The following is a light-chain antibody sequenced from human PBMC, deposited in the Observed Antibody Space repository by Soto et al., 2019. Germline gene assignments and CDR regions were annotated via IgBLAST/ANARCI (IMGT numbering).Light chain of an antibody. J-gene: IGKJ1*01. CDR1: QSVTSNY. V-gene: IGKV3-20*01. CDR3: QQYGSSPGT. Sequence: EVVLTQSPGTLSSSPGERATLSCRASQSVTSNYLAWYQQKRGQAPRLLIWGASIRATDLLDRFSGGGSGTDFTLTISRLEAEDSAVYYCQQYGSSPGTFGQGTKVDIK. CDR2: GAS.